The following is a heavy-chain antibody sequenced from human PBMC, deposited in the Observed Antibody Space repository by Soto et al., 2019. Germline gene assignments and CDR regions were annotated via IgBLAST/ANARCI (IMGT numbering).Heavy chain of an antibody. V-gene: IGHV1-18*01. CDR1: GYTFTNYS. Sequence: QVPLVQSGAEVREPGASVKVACKASGYTFTNYSVSWVRQAPGQVLEWMGWLGGDKGNTNYAQKLQGRVTWTTYTSTSTAYMELRSLRSDDTAVYYCAPHTLDTGMPTGDWGQGTLVTVSS. CDR2: LGGDKGNT. J-gene: IGHJ1*01. CDR3: APHTLDTGMPTGD. D-gene: IGHD5-18*01.